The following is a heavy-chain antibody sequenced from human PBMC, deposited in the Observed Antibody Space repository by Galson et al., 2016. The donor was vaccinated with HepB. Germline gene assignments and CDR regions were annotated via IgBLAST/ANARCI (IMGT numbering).Heavy chain of an antibody. D-gene: IGHD3-10*01. J-gene: IGHJ6*02. CDR2: ISSDGTST. Sequence: ASGFTLSSYWMHWVRQAPGQGLVWVSRISSDGTSTTYADSVKGRFTISRDSAKNTLYLQMNSLRAVDTAVYYCARGTGWFGTYGMDVWGQGTTVTVSS. V-gene: IGHV3-74*01. CDR3: ARGTGWFGTYGMDV. CDR1: GFTLSSYW.